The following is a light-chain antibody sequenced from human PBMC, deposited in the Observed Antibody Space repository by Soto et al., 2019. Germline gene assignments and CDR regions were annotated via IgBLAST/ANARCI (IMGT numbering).Light chain of an antibody. CDR2: DVS. CDR3: SSYTTSTTLV. Sequence: QSVLTQPASVSGSPGQSITISCTGTSSDVGRYNYVSWYQQYPGKAPKLMIYDVSNRPSGVFNRFSGSKSSNTASLTISGLQAEDEADYYCSSYTTSTTLVFGGGTKLTVL. V-gene: IGLV2-14*03. J-gene: IGLJ3*02. CDR1: SSDVGRYNY.